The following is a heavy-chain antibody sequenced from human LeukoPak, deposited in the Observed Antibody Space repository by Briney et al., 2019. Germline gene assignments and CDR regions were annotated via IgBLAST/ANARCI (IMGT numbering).Heavy chain of an antibody. CDR3: ATDGAGFDT. CDR1: GFTFNDYY. Sequence: GGSLRLSCAASGFTFNDYYMSWIRQAPGKGLEWLSYINIGGTNTHYADSVKGRFTISRDNAKKSLYLEMNNLRAEDTAVYYCATDGAGFDTWGRGVLVNVSS. CDR2: INIGGTNT. V-gene: IGHV3-11*01. J-gene: IGHJ5*02.